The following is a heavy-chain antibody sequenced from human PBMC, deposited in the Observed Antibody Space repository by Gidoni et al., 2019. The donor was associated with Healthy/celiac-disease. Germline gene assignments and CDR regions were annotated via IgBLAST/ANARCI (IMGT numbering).Heavy chain of an antibody. V-gene: IGHV1-46*01. J-gene: IGHJ5*02. CDR3: AREAHVYSSGWYPGSWFDP. Sequence: SGGSTSYAQKFQGRVTMTRDTSTSTGYMELSSLRSEDTAVYYCAREAHVYSSGWYPGSWFDPWGQGTLVTVSS. D-gene: IGHD6-19*01. CDR2: SGGST.